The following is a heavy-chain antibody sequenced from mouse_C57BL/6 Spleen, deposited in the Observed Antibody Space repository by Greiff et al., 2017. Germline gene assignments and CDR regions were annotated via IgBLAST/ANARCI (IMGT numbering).Heavy chain of an antibody. CDR1: GFTFSSYG. CDR3: ARHGGDGDFDY. CDR2: ISSGGSYT. Sequence: EVQLVESGGDLVKPGGSLKLSCAASGFTFSSYGMSWVRQTPDKRLEWVATISSGGSYTYYPDSVKGRFTISRDNAKKTLYLQMSSLKSEYTAMYYCARHGGDGDFDYWGQGTTLTVSS. J-gene: IGHJ2*01. V-gene: IGHV5-6*01.